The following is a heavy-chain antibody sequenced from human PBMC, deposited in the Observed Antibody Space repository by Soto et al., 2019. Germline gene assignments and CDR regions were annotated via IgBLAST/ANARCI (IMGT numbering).Heavy chain of an antibody. Sequence: QVQLVQSGAEVKKPGSSVKVSCKASGGTFSSYTISWVRQAPGQGLKWMGRIIPILGIANYAQKFQGRVTIPADKSTSTAYMELSRLRSEDTAVYYCARGVVTAMANWFDPWGQGTLVTVSS. CDR1: GGTFSSYT. D-gene: IGHD2-21*02. CDR2: IIPILGIA. V-gene: IGHV1-69*02. J-gene: IGHJ5*02. CDR3: ARGVVTAMANWFDP.